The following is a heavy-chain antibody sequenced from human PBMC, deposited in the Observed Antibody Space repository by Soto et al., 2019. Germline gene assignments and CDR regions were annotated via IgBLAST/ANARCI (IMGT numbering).Heavy chain of an antibody. Sequence: SETLSLTCAASGGSISSGGYSWSWIRQPPGKGLEWIGYIYHSGSTYYNPSLKSRVTISVDRSKNQFSLKLSSVTAADTVVYYCARGGSITIFGVAVLNWFDPWGQGTLVTVSS. CDR2: IYHSGST. J-gene: IGHJ5*02. CDR1: GGSISSGGYS. V-gene: IGHV4-30-2*01. D-gene: IGHD3-3*01. CDR3: ARGGSITIFGVAVLNWFDP.